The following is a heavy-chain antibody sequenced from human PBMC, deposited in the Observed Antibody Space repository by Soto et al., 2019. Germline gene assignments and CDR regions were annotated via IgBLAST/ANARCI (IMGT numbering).Heavy chain of an antibody. D-gene: IGHD3-10*01. CDR1: GFTFSSFW. J-gene: IGHJ4*02. CDR3: TSDRYPRFYHGSGSYPYY. V-gene: IGHV3-7*03. CDR2: IKTDGSET. Sequence: LRLSCAASGFTFSSFWMSWVRQAPGKGLEWVANIKTDGSETHYVDSVKGRFTISRDNPKTSLFLQMNSLRVEDTAVYFCTSDRYPRFYHGSGSYPYYWGQGTPATVSS.